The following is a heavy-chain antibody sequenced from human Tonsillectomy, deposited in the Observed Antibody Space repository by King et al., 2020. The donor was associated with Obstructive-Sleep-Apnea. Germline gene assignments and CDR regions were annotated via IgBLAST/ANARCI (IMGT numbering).Heavy chain of an antibody. CDR2: INTYTGIP. J-gene: IGHJ4*02. CDR1: GYTFTSYG. Sequence: VQLVESGSELKKPGASVKVSCKASGYTFTSYGINWVRQAPGQGPEWMGWINTYTGIPTYAQGFTGRFVFSLDTSVSTAYLQVSSLKAEDTAIFYCARAQSSRWPYFDCWGQGTLVTVSS. D-gene: IGHD6-13*01. V-gene: IGHV7-4-1*02. CDR3: ARAQSSRWPYFDC.